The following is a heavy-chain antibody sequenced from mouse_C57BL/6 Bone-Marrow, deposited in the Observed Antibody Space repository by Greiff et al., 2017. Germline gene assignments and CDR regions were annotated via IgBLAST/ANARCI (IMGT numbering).Heavy chain of an antibody. V-gene: IGHV5-6*01. CDR2: ISSGGSYT. Sequence: EVQLVESGGDLVKPGGSLKLSCAASGFTFSSYGMSWVRQTPDKRLEWVATISSGGSYTYYPDSVQGRFTISRDNAKNTLYLQMSSLKSEDTAMYYCARQGYYGRTPFDYWGQGTTLTVSS. D-gene: IGHD1-1*01. CDR1: GFTFSSYG. J-gene: IGHJ2*01. CDR3: ARQGYYGRTPFDY.